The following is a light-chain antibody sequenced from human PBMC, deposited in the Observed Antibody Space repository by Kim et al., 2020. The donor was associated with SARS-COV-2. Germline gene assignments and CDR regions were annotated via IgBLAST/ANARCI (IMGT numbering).Light chain of an antibody. Sequence: AYVGDRVTLSCRASQGISNYLAWYQQKQGKVPQLLIYAASTVQSGGPSRVSGSGAGTEFTLTISSLQTEDVATYYCQKYNSAPRTFGQGSKVDIK. V-gene: IGKV1-27*01. CDR2: AAS. J-gene: IGKJ1*01. CDR3: QKYNSAPRT. CDR1: QGISNY.